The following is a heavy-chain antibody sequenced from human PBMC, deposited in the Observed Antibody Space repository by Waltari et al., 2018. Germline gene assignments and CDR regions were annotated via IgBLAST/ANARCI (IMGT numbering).Heavy chain of an antibody. V-gene: IGHV1-46*01. CDR1: GYTFTSYY. J-gene: IGHJ4*02. CDR3: AKPGAVPAATRYSSGWSEGDFDY. D-gene: IGHD6-19*01. CDR2: INPSGGST. Sequence: QVQLVQSGAEVKKPGASVKVSCKASGYTFTSYYMHWVRQAPGQGLEWMGIINPSGGSTSYAQKFQGRVTMTRDTSTSTVYMELSSLRSEDTAVYYCAKPGAVPAATRYSSGWSEGDFDYWGQGTLVTVSS.